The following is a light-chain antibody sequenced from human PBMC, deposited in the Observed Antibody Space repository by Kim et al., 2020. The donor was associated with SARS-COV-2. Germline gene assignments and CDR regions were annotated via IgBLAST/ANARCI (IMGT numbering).Light chain of an antibody. CDR3: SSYAGRQNLV. CDR1: SSDIGGYNF. J-gene: IGLJ2*01. CDR2: EVN. V-gene: IGLV2-8*01. Sequence: QSVLTQPPSASGSPGQSVTISCTGTSSDIGGYNFVAWYQQHPGKAPKVMIYEVNKRPSGVPDRFSGSKSDNTASLTVSGLQAEDEADYYCSSYAGRQNLVFGGGTQLTVL.